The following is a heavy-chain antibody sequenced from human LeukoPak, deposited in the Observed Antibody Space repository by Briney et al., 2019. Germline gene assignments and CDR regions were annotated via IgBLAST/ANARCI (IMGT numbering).Heavy chain of an antibody. CDR3: ARDQSHGLAALVPAAMDY. CDR1: GFTFDTYA. D-gene: IGHD2-2*01. Sequence: HSGRSLRLSCAASGFTFDTYAMHWVRQAPGKGLEWVAVISDDGRKKYYADSLKGRFTISRDNSQKMYLQINGLRIEDTAVYYCARDQSHGLAALVPAAMDYWGQGTLVTVSS. CDR2: ISDDGRKK. J-gene: IGHJ4*02. V-gene: IGHV3-30*04.